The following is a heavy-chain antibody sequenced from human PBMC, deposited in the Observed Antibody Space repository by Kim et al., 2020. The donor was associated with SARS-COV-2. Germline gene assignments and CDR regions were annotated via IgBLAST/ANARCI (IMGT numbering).Heavy chain of an antibody. CDR1: GFTFSSYA. Sequence: GGSLRLSCSASGFTFSSYAMHWVRQAPGKGLEYVSAISSNGGSTYYADSVKGRFTISRDNSKNTLYLQMSSLRAEDTAVYYCVKDGCHVGGSCYSYAFDIWGQGTMVTVSS. D-gene: IGHD2-15*01. CDR3: VKDGCHVGGSCYSYAFDI. J-gene: IGHJ3*02. CDR2: ISSNGGST. V-gene: IGHV3-64D*09.